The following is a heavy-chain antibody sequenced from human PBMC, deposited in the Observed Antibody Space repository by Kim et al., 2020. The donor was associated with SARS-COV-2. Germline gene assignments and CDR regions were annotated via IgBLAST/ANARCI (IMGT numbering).Heavy chain of an antibody. CDR3: ARLASITIFGVVGY. D-gene: IGHD3-3*01. J-gene: IGHJ4*02. V-gene: IGHV4-39*01. Sequence: NPALKSRVTISVDTSKNQFSLKLSSVTAADTAVYYCARLASITIFGVVGYWGQGTLVTVSS.